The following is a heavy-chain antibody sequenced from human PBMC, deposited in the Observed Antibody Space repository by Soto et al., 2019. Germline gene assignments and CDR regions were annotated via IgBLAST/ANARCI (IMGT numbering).Heavy chain of an antibody. V-gene: IGHV3-23*01. Sequence: GGSLRLSCAASGFTFSSYAMSWVRQAPGKGLEWDSAISGSGGSTYYADSVKGRFTISRDNSKNTLYLQMNSLRAEDTAVYYCAKDVGSGGGYCSGGSCYSGPRFDYWGQGTLVTVSS. D-gene: IGHD2-15*01. J-gene: IGHJ4*02. CDR2: ISGSGGST. CDR1: GFTFSSYA. CDR3: AKDVGSGGGYCSGGSCYSGPRFDY.